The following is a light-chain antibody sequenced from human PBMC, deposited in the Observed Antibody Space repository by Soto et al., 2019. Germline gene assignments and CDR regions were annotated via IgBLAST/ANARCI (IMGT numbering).Light chain of an antibody. Sequence: IQMTQSPSSVSASVGDRVTITCRASQGLSTYLAWYQQKPGKAPKLLIYAASNLQSGIPSRFSGSGSGTDFTLTISSLQPEDFATYYCLSGHSRPFGGGTKVDIK. CDR2: AAS. V-gene: IGKV1-12*02. CDR3: LSGHSRP. CDR1: QGLSTY. J-gene: IGKJ4*01.